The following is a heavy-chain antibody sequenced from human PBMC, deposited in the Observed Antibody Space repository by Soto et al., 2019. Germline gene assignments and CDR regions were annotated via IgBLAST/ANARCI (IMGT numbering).Heavy chain of an antibody. Sequence: GGSLRLSCAASGFTFSSYSMNWVRQAPGKGLEWVSYISSSSSTIYYADSVKGRFTISRDNSKNSLYLHMNSLRAEDTAVYYCARDPLSIAVAGTSWGQGTLVTVSS. J-gene: IGHJ5*02. CDR3: ARDPLSIAVAGTS. D-gene: IGHD6-19*01. CDR1: GFTFSSYS. CDR2: ISSSSSTI. V-gene: IGHV3-48*01.